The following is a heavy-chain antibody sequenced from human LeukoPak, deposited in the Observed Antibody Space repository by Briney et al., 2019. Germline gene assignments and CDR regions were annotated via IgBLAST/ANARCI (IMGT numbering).Heavy chain of an antibody. CDR1: GGSFSGYY. D-gene: IGHD6-6*01. J-gene: IGHJ4*02. Sequence: SETLSLTCAVYGGSFSGYYWSWIRQPPGKGLEWIGEINHSGSTNYNPSLKSRVTTSVDTSKNQFSLKLSSVTAADTAVYYCARGRVYIAAFSSTGDYWGQGTLVTVSS. CDR2: INHSGST. CDR3: ARGRVYIAAFSSTGDY. V-gene: IGHV4-34*01.